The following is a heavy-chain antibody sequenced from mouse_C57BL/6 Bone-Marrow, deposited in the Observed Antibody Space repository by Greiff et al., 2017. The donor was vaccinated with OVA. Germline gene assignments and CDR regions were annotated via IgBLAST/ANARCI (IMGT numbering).Heavy chain of an antibody. CDR1: GFTFSDYY. Sequence: DVKLVESGGGLVQPGGSLKLSCAASGFTFSDYYMYWVRQTPEKRLEWVAYISNGGGSTYYPDTVKGRFTISRDNAKNTLYLQMSRLKSEDTAMYYCARHSYYSNRGFAYWGQGTLVTVSA. V-gene: IGHV5-12*01. D-gene: IGHD2-5*01. J-gene: IGHJ3*01. CDR3: ARHSYYSNRGFAY. CDR2: ISNGGGST.